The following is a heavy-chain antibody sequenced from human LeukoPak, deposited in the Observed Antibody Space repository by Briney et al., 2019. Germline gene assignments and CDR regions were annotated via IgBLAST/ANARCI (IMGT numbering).Heavy chain of an antibody. CDR3: ARLRRIGYCSSTSCYRAWFDP. CDR2: IYYSGST. D-gene: IGHD2-2*01. CDR1: GGSISSSSYY. V-gene: IGHV4-39*01. J-gene: IGHJ5*02. Sequence: PSETLSLTCTVSGGSISSSSYYWGWIRQPPGKGLEWIGSIYYSGSTYYNPSLKSRVTISVDTSKNQFSLKLSSVTAADTAVYYCARLRRIGYCSSTSCYRAWFDPWGQGTLVIVSS.